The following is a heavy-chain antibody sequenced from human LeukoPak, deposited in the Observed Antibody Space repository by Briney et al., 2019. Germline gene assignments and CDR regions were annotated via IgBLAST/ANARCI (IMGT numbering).Heavy chain of an antibody. Sequence: GGSLRLSCEASGFIFDKHSMSWVRQAPGKGLEWVSDISGADNYIYYAESGRRRFTISRDNSVNTVYLQMNSLRAEDTAIYYCAKGRSFSRSYFDSWGQGILVAVSS. CDR3: AKGRSFSRSYFDS. V-gene: IGHV3-23*01. CDR1: GFIFDKHS. D-gene: IGHD3-3*01. CDR2: ISGADNYI. J-gene: IGHJ4*02.